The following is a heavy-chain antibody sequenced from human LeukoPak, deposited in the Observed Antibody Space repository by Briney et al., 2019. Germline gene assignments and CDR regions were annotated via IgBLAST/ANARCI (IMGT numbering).Heavy chain of an antibody. Sequence: SETLSLTCTVSGGSISSGDYYWSWIRQPPGKGLEWIGYIYHSGSTYYNPSLKSRVTISVDRSKNQFSLKLSSVTAADTAVYYCARVKRLWGGDSSSWYGGNEDYWGQGTLVTVSS. CDR1: GGSISSGDYY. CDR3: ARVKRLWGGDSSSWYGGNEDY. V-gene: IGHV4-30-4*01. D-gene: IGHD6-13*01. J-gene: IGHJ4*02. CDR2: IYHSGST.